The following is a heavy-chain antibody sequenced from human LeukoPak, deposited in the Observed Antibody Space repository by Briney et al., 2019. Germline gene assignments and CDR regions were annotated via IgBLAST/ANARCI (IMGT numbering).Heavy chain of an antibody. Sequence: SETLSLTCTVSGGSISSYYWSWTRQPPGKGLEWIGYIYYSGSANYNPSLKSRVTISVDTSKNQFSLKLSSVTAADTAVYYCARVVGVVAATRGSSPFDPWGQGTLVTVSS. CDR1: GGSISSYY. V-gene: IGHV4-59*01. CDR3: ARVVGVVAATRGSSPFDP. D-gene: IGHD2-15*01. J-gene: IGHJ5*02. CDR2: IYYSGSA.